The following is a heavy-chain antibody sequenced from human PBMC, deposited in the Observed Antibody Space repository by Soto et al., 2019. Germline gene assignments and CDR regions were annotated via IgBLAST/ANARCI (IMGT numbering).Heavy chain of an antibody. Sequence: EVQLVESWGGLVQPGGSLRLSCAGSGFTFSNYWMHWVRQAPGKGLEWVSRIDHDGPTDYADSVRGRFTISRDNAENTLYLQMNSLRPEDRAVYYCVRDSHGDYWGQGTLVTVSS. V-gene: IGHV3-74*01. CDR3: VRDSHGDY. CDR2: IDHDGPT. CDR1: GFTFSNYW. J-gene: IGHJ4*02.